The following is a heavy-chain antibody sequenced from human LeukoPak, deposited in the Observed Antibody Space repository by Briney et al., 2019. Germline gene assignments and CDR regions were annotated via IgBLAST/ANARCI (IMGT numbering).Heavy chain of an antibody. CDR1: GYTFTSYY. V-gene: IGHV1-46*01. D-gene: IGHD3-9*01. J-gene: IGHJ6*02. CDR2: INPSGGST. CDR3: ARDRFRYFDWLLSDYYGMDV. Sequence: ASVKVSCKASGYTFTSYYMHWVRQAPGQGLEWMGIINPSGGSTSYAQKFQGRVTMTRDTSTSTVYTELSSLRSEDTAVYYCARDRFRYFDWLLSDYYGMDVWGQGTTVTVSS.